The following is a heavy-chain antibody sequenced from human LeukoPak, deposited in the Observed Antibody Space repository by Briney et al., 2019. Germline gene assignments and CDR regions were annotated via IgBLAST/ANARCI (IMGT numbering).Heavy chain of an antibody. CDR1: GYTFTGYY. CDR3: ATVASVVPAARKRNWFDP. Sequence: ASVKVSCKASGYTFTGYYMHWVRQAPGQGLEWMGWINPNSGGTNYAQKFQGRVTMTRDTSISTAYMELSSLRSEDTAVYYCATVASVVPAARKRNWFDPWGQGTLVTVSS. J-gene: IGHJ5*02. V-gene: IGHV1-2*02. CDR2: INPNSGGT. D-gene: IGHD2-2*01.